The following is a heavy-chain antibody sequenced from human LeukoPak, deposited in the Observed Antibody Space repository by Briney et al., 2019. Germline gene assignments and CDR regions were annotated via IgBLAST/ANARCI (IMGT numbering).Heavy chain of an antibody. CDR1: GFTFSSYA. V-gene: IGHV3-23*01. D-gene: IGHD3-3*01. CDR2: ISGSGGST. J-gene: IGHJ6*02. Sequence: PGGSLRLSCAASGFTFSSYAMSWVRQAPGKGLEWVSAISGSGGSTYCADSVKGRFTISRDNSKNTLYLQMNSLRAEDTAVYYCARERREPNDFWSGYVYYGMDVWGQGTTVTVSS. CDR3: ARERREPNDFWSGYVYYGMDV.